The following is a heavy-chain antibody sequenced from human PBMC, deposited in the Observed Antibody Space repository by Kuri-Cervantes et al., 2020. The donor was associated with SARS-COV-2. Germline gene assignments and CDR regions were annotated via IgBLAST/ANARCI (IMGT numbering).Heavy chain of an antibody. D-gene: IGHD2-2*01. V-gene: IGHV3-48*03. J-gene: IGHJ6*03. CDR1: GFTFSSYE. Sequence: LSLTCAASGFTFSSYEMNWVRQAPGKGLEWVSYISSSGSTIYYADSVKGRFTISRDNAKNSLYLQMNSLRAEDTAVYYCARDSCSSTSCYHYYMDVWGKGTTVTVSS. CDR3: ARDSCSSTSCYHYYMDV. CDR2: ISSSGSTI.